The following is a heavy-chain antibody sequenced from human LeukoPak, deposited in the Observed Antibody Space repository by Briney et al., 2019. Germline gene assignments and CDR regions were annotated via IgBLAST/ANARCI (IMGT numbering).Heavy chain of an antibody. CDR2: MYSGGNT. CDR1: GFTVSSNY. V-gene: IGHV3-66*02. Sequence: GGSLRLSCTASGFTVSSNYMNWVRQAPGKGLEWVSVMYSGGNTYYADSVKGRFTISRDISKNTLYLQMNSLRAEDTAVYYCARESCGDGIDIWGQGTMVIVSS. J-gene: IGHJ3*02. CDR3: ARESCGDGIDI.